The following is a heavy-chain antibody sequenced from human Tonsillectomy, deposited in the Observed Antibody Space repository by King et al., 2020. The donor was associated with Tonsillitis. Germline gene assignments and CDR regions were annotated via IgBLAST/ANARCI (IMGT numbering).Heavy chain of an antibody. CDR3: SRGALAFDY. V-gene: IGHV1-2*02. CDR2: VNPNSGGT. Sequence: VQLVESGAEVKKPGASLKVSCKTSEYTFTDYYIHWVRQAPGQGLEWMGWVNPNSGGTNYAQKFQGRVTMTSDTSISTVYMELSRLTSDDMAVYYCSRGALAFDYWGQGTLVTVSS. J-gene: IGHJ4*02. CDR1: EYTFTDYY.